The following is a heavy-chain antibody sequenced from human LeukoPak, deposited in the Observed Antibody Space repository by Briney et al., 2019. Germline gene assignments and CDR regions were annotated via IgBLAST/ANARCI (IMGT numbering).Heavy chain of an antibody. J-gene: IGHJ4*02. V-gene: IGHV4-34*01. CDR3: ARVRLTTVTDY. CDR1: GASFSGYY. Sequence: SETLSLTCAVYGASFSGYYWSWIRQPPGKGLEWIGEINHSGSTNYNPSLKRRVTISVDTSKNQFSLKLSSVTAADTAVYYCARVRLTTVTDYWGQGTLVTVSS. D-gene: IGHD4-17*01. CDR2: INHSGST.